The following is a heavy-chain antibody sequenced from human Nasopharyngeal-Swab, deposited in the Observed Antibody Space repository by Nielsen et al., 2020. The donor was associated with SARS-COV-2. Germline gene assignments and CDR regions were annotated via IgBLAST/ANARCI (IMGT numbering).Heavy chain of an antibody. J-gene: IGHJ3*02. CDR2: IGTAGDT. CDR1: GFTFSSYD. CDR3: ARGDGIYCGGGNCYAVDPFEI. D-gene: IGHD2-15*01. Sequence: ETLSLTCAASGFTFSSYDMHWVRQATGKGLEWVSAIGTAGDTYYPDSVKGRFTISRENAKNSLFLQINSLRVEDTAMYYCARGDGIYCGGGNCYAVDPFEIWGQGTMVTVSS. V-gene: IGHV3-13*01.